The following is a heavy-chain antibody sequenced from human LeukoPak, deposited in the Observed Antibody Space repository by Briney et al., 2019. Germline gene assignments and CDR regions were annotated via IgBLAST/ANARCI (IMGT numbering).Heavy chain of an antibody. J-gene: IGHJ4*02. CDR2: ISTTGTTI. CDR1: GFTFSAYH. D-gene: IGHD2-21*01. Sequence: GSLRLSCAASGFTFSAYHINWVRQAPGKGLEWISYISTTGTTIHYADSVKGRFVISRDNAKSSLYLQMNSLRDEDTAVYYCARVWQDYSGVDYWGQGTLVTVSS. CDR3: ARVWQDYSGVDY. V-gene: IGHV3-48*02.